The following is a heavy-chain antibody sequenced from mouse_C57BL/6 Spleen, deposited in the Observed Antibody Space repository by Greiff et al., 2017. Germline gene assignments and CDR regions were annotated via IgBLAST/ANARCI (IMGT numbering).Heavy chain of an antibody. Sequence: QVQLKESGAELVKPGASVKLSCKASGYTFTEYTIHWVKQRSGQGLEWIGWFYPGSGSIKYNEKFKDKATLTADKSSSTVYMELSRLTSEDSAVYFCARHVRRSDRGYYAMDYWGQGTSVTVSS. CDR1: GYTFTEYT. CDR3: ARHVRRSDRGYYAMDY. J-gene: IGHJ4*01. V-gene: IGHV1-62-2*01. CDR2: FYPGSGSI.